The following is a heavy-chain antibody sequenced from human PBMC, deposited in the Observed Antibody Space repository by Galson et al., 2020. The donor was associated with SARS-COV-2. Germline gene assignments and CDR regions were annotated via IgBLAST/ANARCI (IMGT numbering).Heavy chain of an antibody. CDR2: IVGSGSST. V-gene: IGHV3-23*01. CDR1: GFTFSTYA. Sequence: GGSLRLSCAASGFTFSTYAMNWVRQAPGMGLEWVSGIVGSGSSTYYADSVKGRFTISRDNSKNTLYLQMVSLRAEDTALYYCAKGLSPAVAAGYFDYWGLGTLVTVSS. D-gene: IGHD6-19*01. J-gene: IGHJ4*02. CDR3: AKGLSPAVAAGYFDY.